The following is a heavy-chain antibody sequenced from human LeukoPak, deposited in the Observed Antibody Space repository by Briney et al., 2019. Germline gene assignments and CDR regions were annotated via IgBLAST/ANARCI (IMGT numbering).Heavy chain of an antibody. Sequence: PGGSLRLSCAASGFTFSSYWMSWVRQAPGKGLEWVADIRLDGSMKKYVDSVKGRFTISRDNAKRSLYLQMNCLRAEDTAVYYCARVSSSYIYYYHYMDVWGKGTSVTVSS. CDR3: ARVSSSYIYYYHYMDV. D-gene: IGHD6-13*01. CDR2: IRLDGSMK. CDR1: GFTFSSYW. V-gene: IGHV3-7*01. J-gene: IGHJ6*03.